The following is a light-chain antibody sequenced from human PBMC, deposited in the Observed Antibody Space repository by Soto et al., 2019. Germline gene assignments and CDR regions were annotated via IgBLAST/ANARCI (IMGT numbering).Light chain of an antibody. CDR3: QQFGSSPGFT. CDR2: AAS. Sequence: EIVLTQSPGTLSLSLGERATLSCRASQSINNRYLAWYQQKPGQAPRLLIYAASSRATGIPDRFSGSGSGTDFNLTISRLEPEDFAVYYCQQFGSSPGFTFGPGTKVDIK. CDR1: QSINNRY. V-gene: IGKV3-20*01. J-gene: IGKJ3*01.